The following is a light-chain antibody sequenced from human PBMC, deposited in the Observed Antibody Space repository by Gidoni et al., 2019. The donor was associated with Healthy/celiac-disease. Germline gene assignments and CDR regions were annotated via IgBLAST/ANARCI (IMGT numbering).Light chain of an antibody. Sequence: SLLTHPPSLSHPPGQRVTISATGSSSTIGAGYDVHWYQQLPGTAPKLLIYGNSNRPSGVPDRFSGSKSGTSASLAITGLQAEDEADYYCQSYDSSLSGSVFGGGTKLTVL. V-gene: IGLV1-40*01. CDR1: SSTIGAGYD. J-gene: IGLJ2*01. CDR3: QSYDSSLSGSV. CDR2: GNS.